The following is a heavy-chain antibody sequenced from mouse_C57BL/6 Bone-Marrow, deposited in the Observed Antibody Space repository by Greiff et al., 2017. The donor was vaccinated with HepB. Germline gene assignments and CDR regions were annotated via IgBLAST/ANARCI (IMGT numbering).Heavy chain of an antibody. CDR2: IDPSDSYT. Sequence: QVQLKQPGAELVRPGTSVKLSCKASGYTFTSYWMHWVKQRPGQGLEWIGVIDPSDSYTNYNQKFKGKATLTVDTSSSTAYMQLSSLTSEDSAAYYCVYGSSWFAYWGQGTLVTVSA. J-gene: IGHJ3*01. D-gene: IGHD1-1*01. CDR3: VYGSSWFAY. CDR1: GYTFTSYW. V-gene: IGHV1-59*01.